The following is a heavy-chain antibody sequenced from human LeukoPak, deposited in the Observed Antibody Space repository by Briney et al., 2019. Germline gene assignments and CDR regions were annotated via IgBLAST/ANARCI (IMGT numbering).Heavy chain of an antibody. D-gene: IGHD3-3*01. Sequence: GGSLRLSCAASGFTFNRYGMSWVRQAPGKGLEWVSAISGSGGSTYYADSVKGRFTISRDNSKNTLYLQMNSLRAEDTAVYYCAREQYYDFWSGYDYWGQGTLVTVSS. CDR3: AREQYYDFWSGYDY. J-gene: IGHJ4*02. CDR2: ISGSGGST. V-gene: IGHV3-23*01. CDR1: GFTFNRYG.